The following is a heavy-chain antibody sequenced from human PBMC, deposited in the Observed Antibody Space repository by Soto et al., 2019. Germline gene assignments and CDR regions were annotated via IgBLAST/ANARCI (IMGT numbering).Heavy chain of an antibody. J-gene: IGHJ4*02. CDR2: INPNSGGT. CDR1: GYTFTGYY. D-gene: IGHD2-8*01. CDR3: ARVLWIVLMVYAIAPRRN. V-gene: IGHV1-2*04. Sequence: QVQLVQSGAEVKKPGASVKVSCKASGYTFTGYYMHWVRQAPGQGLEWMGWINPNSGGTNYAQKFQGWVTMTRDTSISTAYMELSRLRSDDTAVYYCARVLWIVLMVYAIAPRRNWGQGTLVTVSS.